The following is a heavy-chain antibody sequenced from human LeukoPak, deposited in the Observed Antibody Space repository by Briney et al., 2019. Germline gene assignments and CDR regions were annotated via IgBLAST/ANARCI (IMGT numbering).Heavy chain of an antibody. Sequence: PSETLSLTCAVSGDSISSSSYFWGWIRQPPGKGLEWIGSINYSGRTKYNPSLQSRVTILVDTSKNLFSLQVISVTAADTAAYYCARLVDYDNSGDPDIFDMWGQGTVVTVSS. CDR2: INYSGRT. J-gene: IGHJ3*02. CDR3: ARLVDYDNSGDPDIFDM. CDR1: GDSISSSSYF. V-gene: IGHV4-39*07. D-gene: IGHD3-22*01.